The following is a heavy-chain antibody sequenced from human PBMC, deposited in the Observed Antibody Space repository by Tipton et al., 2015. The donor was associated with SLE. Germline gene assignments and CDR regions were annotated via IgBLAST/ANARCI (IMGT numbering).Heavy chain of an antibody. J-gene: IGHJ3*02. CDR1: SGSISSNSY. V-gene: IGHV4-39*07. Sequence: TLSLTCSVSSGSISSNSYWGWIRQSPGKGLEWIGSIDNSGSTYDNPSLRSRVTISVDTSKNQFSLTLTSVTSADTAVYYCARRTSPYNSSWHDAFDIWGQGTLVTVSS. D-gene: IGHD6-13*01. CDR3: ARRTSPYNSSWHDAFDI. CDR2: IDNSGST.